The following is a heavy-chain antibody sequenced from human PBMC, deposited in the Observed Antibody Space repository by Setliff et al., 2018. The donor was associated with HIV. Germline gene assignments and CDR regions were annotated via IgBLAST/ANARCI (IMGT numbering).Heavy chain of an antibody. D-gene: IGHD2-2*01. Sequence: ASVRLSCAASGFTFTNYAMSWVRQAPGKGLEWVSVISVSGGSTYYADFVKGRFTISSDNSKNTLYLRMDSLRADDTAVYYCAKVNPRSVVPSARILGGFDPWGQGTPVTVSS. V-gene: IGHV3-23*01. CDR3: AKVNPRSVVPSARILGGFDP. CDR1: GFTFTNYA. CDR2: ISVSGGST. J-gene: IGHJ5*02.